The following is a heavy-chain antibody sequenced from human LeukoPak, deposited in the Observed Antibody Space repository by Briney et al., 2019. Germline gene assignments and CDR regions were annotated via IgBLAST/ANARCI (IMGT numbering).Heavy chain of an antibody. CDR2: ITGRSDSI. CDR1: GFTFSGSA. Sequence: AGGSLRLSCAVSGFTFSGSAMSWVRQAPGKGLEWVSAITGRSDSIYYADSVKGRFTISRDNSKNTLYLQMTSLRAEDTAIYFCAKDLEWLGPFDYWGQGTPVTVSS. V-gene: IGHV3-23*01. CDR3: AKDLEWLGPFDY. J-gene: IGHJ4*02. D-gene: IGHD6-19*01.